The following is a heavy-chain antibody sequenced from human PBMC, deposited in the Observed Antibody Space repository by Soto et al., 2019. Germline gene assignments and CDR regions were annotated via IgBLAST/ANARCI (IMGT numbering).Heavy chain of an antibody. CDR3: ARRSESSSGIYYYYGMEG. CDR2: IYSGGST. D-gene: IGHD6-6*01. V-gene: IGHV3-53*01. J-gene: IGHJ6*02. Sequence: PGGSLRLSCAASGFTVSSNYMSWVRQAPGKGLEWVSVIYSGGSTYYADSVKGRFTISRDNSKNTLYLQMNSLRAEDTAVYYCARRSESSSGIYYYYGMEGWGQGTTVTVA. CDR1: GFTVSSNY.